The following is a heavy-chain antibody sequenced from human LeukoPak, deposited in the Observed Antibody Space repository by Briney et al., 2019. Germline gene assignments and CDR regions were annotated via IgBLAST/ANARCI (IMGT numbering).Heavy chain of an antibody. CDR3: AREIRSSSWSYYYYYYMDV. V-gene: IGHV4-59*12. CDR2: IYYSGST. D-gene: IGHD6-13*01. CDR1: GGSISSYY. J-gene: IGHJ6*03. Sequence: SETLSLTCTVSGGSISSYYWSWIRQPPGKGLEWIGYIYYSGSTNYNPSLKSRLTISVDTSKNQFSLKLSSVTAADTAVYYCAREIRSSSWSYYYYYYMDVWGKGTTVTISS.